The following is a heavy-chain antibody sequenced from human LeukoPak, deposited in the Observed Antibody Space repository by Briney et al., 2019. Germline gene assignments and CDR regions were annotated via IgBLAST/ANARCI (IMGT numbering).Heavy chain of an antibody. Sequence: ASVKVSCKASGYTFTSYGISWVRQAPGQGLEWMGWMNPNSGNTGYAQKFQGRVTMTRNTSISTAYMELSSLRSEDTAVYYCARNYDSSVDYWGQGTLVTVSS. V-gene: IGHV1-8*02. D-gene: IGHD3-22*01. J-gene: IGHJ4*02. CDR3: ARNYDSSVDY. CDR2: MNPNSGNT. CDR1: GYTFTSYG.